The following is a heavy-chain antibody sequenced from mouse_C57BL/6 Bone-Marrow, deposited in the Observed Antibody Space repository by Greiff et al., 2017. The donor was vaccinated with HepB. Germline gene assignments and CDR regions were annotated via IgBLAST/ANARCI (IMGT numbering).Heavy chain of an antibody. CDR2: INPSSGYT. CDR3: ARFDDDFPEYGYWAWFAY. J-gene: IGHJ3*01. V-gene: IGHV1-7*01. CDR1: GYTFTSYW. D-gene: IGHD2-10*02. Sequence: QVQLQQSGAELAKPGASVKLSCKASGYTFTSYWMHWVKQRPGQGLEWIGYINPSSGYTKYNQKFKDKATLTADKSSSTAYMQLSSLTYEDSAVYYCARFDDDFPEYGYWAWFAYWGQGTLVTVSA.